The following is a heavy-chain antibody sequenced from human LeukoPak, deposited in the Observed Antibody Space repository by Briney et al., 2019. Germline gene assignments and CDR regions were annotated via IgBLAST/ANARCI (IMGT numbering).Heavy chain of an antibody. Sequence: ASVKVSCRGFGYNFTNYGISWVRQAPGQRLERMGWISGYNGNTDYAQKFQARVTMTTDTSTSTGYLELRSLRSDDTAVYYCARAGRLKSGSNIYWGRGTLVTVSS. J-gene: IGHJ4*02. CDR1: GYNFTNYG. CDR2: ISGYNGNT. V-gene: IGHV1-18*01. CDR3: ARAGRLKSGSNIY. D-gene: IGHD1-26*01.